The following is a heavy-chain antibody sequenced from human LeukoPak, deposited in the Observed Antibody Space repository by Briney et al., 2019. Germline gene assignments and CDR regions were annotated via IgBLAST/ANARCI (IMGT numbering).Heavy chain of an antibody. CDR2: IGIAGDT. V-gene: IGHV3-13*04. Sequence: GGSLRLSCAASGFTFSGYDMHWVRQPTGKGLEWVSAIGIAGDTYYPGSVKGRFTMSRENAKNSLYLQMNSLRAGDTAVYYCARDPLGYFDLWGRGTLVTVSS. J-gene: IGHJ2*01. CDR3: ARDPLGYFDL. CDR1: GFTFSGYD.